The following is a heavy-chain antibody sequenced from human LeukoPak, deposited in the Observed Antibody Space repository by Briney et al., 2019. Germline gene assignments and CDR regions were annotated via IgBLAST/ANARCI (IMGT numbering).Heavy chain of an antibody. Sequence: PSETLSLTCSVSSGSIRSYYWSWIRQPPGKGLEWIGYIYYSGSTNYNPSLKSRVTISLDTSKNQFSLKLSSVTAADTAVYYCARGPYVGDNSGLFDYWGQGTLVTVSS. CDR1: SGSIRSYY. V-gene: IGHV4-59*01. CDR2: IYYSGST. D-gene: IGHD4-23*01. CDR3: ARGPYVGDNSGLFDY. J-gene: IGHJ4*02.